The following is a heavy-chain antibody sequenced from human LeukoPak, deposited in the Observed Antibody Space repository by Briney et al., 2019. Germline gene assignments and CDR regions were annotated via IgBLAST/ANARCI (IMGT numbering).Heavy chain of an antibody. CDR2: INPNSGGT. CDR1: GYTFTGYY. D-gene: IGHD6-19*01. V-gene: IGHV1-2*04. Sequence: ASVKASCKASGYTFTGYYMHWVRQAPGQGLEWMGWINPNSGGTNYAQKFQGWVTMTRDTSISTAYMELSRLRSDDTAVYYCARDPRYSSGLFYYGMDVWGQGTTVTVSS. CDR3: ARDPRYSSGLFYYGMDV. J-gene: IGHJ6*02.